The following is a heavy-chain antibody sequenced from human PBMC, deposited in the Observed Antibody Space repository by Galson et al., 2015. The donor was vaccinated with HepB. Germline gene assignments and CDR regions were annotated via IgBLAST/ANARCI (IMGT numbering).Heavy chain of an antibody. J-gene: IGHJ6*02. CDR3: ARGLGCSGTTCYTIYYYYFYVMDV. CDR2: ISYDGSNK. Sequence: SLRLSCAASGFTFSSYAMHWVRQAPGKGLEWVAVISYDGSNKYYADSVKGRFTISRDNSKNTLYLQMNSLRAEDTAVYYCARGLGCSGTTCYTIYYYYFYVMDVWGQGTAITVSS. CDR1: GFTFSSYA. D-gene: IGHD2-2*02. V-gene: IGHV3-30-3*01.